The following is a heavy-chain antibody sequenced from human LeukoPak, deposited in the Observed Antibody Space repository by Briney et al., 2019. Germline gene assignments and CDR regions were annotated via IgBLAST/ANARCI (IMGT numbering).Heavy chain of an antibody. CDR2: IYQSGST. CDR1: GGSISSSNW. V-gene: IGHV4-4*02. Sequence: PSETLSLTCTVSGGSISSSNWWSCVRQPPGKGLEWIGEIYQSGSTNCNPSLRSRVTISVDKSKNQFSLKLTSVTAADTAVYYCARGEAYGSGTVQCVYWGQGALVTVSS. CDR3: ARGEAYGSGTVQCVY. D-gene: IGHD3-10*01. J-gene: IGHJ4*02.